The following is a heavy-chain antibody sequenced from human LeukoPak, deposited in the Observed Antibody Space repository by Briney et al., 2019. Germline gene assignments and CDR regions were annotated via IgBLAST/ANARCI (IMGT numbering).Heavy chain of an antibody. CDR2: IWDDGSLK. Sequence: GGSLRLSCVASGFTFSSYGMHWVRQAPGKGLEWVAVIWDDGSLKYYSDSVKGRFIISRDNSKKMLYLQMNSLRAEDTALHFCARANQYDGTGHPHASDIWGQGTMVYVSS. V-gene: IGHV3-33*01. CDR1: GFTFSSYG. D-gene: IGHD3-16*01. CDR3: ARANQYDGTGHPHASDI. J-gene: IGHJ3*02.